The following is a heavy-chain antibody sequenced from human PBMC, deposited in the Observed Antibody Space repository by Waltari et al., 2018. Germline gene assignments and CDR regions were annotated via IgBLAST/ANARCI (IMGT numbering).Heavy chain of an antibody. V-gene: IGHV3-23*01. D-gene: IGHD4-17*01. CDR2: ISGSVGST. J-gene: IGHJ4*02. Sequence: VKLLETGGGLVQSGGSLRLYCAASGFTFRSNAMNWIRQAPGKGVGWVSVISGSVGSTDYADSVKCRFTISRDNSKNTLYLQMNNLRVEDTAVYYCASSLYGDYTQIWGRVFDYWGQGTLVTVSS. CDR1: GFTFRSNA. CDR3: ASSLYGDYTQIWGRVFDY.